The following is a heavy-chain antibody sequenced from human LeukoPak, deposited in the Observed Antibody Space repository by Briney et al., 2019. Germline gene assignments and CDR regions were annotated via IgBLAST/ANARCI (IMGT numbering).Heavy chain of an antibody. J-gene: IGHJ4*02. CDR2: INGDGSDT. Sequence: GGSLRLSCAASEFTFSSYWMHWVRQAPGKGLVCVSRINGDGSDTSYADSVKGRFTISRDKAKNTLYLQMNSLRAEDTAVYYCVIQSTAAPIDYWGEGALVTVSS. V-gene: IGHV3-74*01. D-gene: IGHD6-6*01. CDR1: EFTFSSYW. CDR3: VIQSTAAPIDY.